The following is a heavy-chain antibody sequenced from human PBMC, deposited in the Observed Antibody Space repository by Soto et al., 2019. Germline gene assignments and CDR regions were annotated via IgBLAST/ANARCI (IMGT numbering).Heavy chain of an antibody. CDR3: AFIFSGGYSYGFDYDCMDV. D-gene: IGHD5-18*01. V-gene: IGHV4-39*01. J-gene: IGHJ6*02. Sequence: PSETLSLPSTVSGGYIRGRSYCRGRKKKPPGKGLEWIGSIFYSGSTYYNPSLKSRVTISVDTSKNQFSLKLTSVTAADTAVYYCAFIFSGGYSYGFDYDCMDVWGQGTTVTVS. CDR1: GGYIRGRSYC. CDR2: IFYSGST.